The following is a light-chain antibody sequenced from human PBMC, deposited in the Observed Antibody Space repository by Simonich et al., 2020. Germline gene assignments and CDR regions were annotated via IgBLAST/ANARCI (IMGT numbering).Light chain of an antibody. CDR1: SSDVGGYNY. Sequence: QSALTQPASVSGSPGQSITITCTGTSSDVGGYNYVSCYQQHPGKAPKLMIYDVSNRPSGVSIRFSGSKAGTSASPAISGLRSEDEADYYCAAWDDSLSGRVFGGGTKLTVL. J-gene: IGLJ3*02. V-gene: IGLV2-14*03. CDR2: DVS. CDR3: AAWDDSLSGRV.